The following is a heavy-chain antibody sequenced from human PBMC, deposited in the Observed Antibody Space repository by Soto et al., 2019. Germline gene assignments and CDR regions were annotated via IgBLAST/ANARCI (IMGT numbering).Heavy chain of an antibody. CDR1: GGSISSYY. Sequence: SETLSLTCTVSGGSISSYYWSWIRQPPGKGLEWIGYIYYSGSTSYNPSLKSRVTISVDTSKNQFSLKLSSVTAADTAVYYCARVPDTAMVLDYWGQGTLVTVSS. CDR2: IYYSGST. CDR3: ARVPDTAMVLDY. J-gene: IGHJ4*02. V-gene: IGHV4-59*01. D-gene: IGHD5-18*01.